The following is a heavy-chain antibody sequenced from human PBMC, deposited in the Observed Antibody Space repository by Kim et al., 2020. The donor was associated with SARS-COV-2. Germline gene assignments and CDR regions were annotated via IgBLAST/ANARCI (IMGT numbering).Heavy chain of an antibody. CDR1: GFTFSSYA. CDR3: AKGGGPSIAARLFRARGPPFDP. Sequence: GGSLRLSCAASGFTFSSYAMSWVRQAPGKGLEWVSAISGSGGSTYYADSVKGRFTISRDNSKNTLYLQMNSLRAEDTAVYYCAKGGGPSIAARLFRARGPPFDPWGQGTLVTVSS. V-gene: IGHV3-23*01. CDR2: ISGSGGST. J-gene: IGHJ5*02. D-gene: IGHD6-6*01.